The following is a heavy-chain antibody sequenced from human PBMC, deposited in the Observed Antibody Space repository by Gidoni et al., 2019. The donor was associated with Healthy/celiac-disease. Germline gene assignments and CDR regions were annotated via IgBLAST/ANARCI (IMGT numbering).Heavy chain of an antibody. V-gene: IGHV3-21*01. J-gene: IGHJ4*02. D-gene: IGHD5-12*01. CDR3: ASAPRRIVATITCAAPPDY. Sequence: VQLVESGRVLVKPGGSLSLSCTASGFTLGSDRVSWVRQDPGEGLEWIASISSSSSSIYYAALVKGLFTFSSDNANNSSYLQMNSLRAEDTAVYYCASAPRRIVATITCAAPPDYWGQGTLVTVSS. CDR1: GFTLGSDR. CDR2: ISSSSSSI.